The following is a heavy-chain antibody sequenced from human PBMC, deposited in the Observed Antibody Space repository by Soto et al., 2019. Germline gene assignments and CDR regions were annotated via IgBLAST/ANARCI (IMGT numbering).Heavy chain of an antibody. V-gene: IGHV1-18*01. D-gene: IGHD6-13*01. Sequence: ASVKVSCKASGYTFTSYGISWVRQAPGQGLEWMGWISAYSGNTNYAQKLQGRVTMTTDTSTSTAYMELRSLRSDDTPVYYCARDLLLMAAAGHFDYWGQGTLVTVSS. CDR3: ARDLLLMAAAGHFDY. CDR1: GYTFTSYG. CDR2: ISAYSGNT. J-gene: IGHJ4*02.